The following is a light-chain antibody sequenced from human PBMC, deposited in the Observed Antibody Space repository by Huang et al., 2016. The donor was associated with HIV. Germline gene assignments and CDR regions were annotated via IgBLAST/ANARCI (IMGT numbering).Light chain of an antibody. Sequence: EIGMTQSPVTLSVSPGEGATLSCRASQSVSSNFAWYQQRPGQAPRLLLYGGSVRATGVAARFSGSGYGTEFTLSISRLRSEDCAVYYCQQYNKWPQSFGGGTKVEIK. V-gene: IGKV3-15*01. J-gene: IGKJ4*01. CDR3: QQYNKWPQS. CDR2: GGS. CDR1: QSVSSN.